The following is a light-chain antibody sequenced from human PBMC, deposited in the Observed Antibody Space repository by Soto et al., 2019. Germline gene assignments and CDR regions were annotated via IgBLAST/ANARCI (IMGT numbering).Light chain of an antibody. CDR1: SSNIGAGYD. CDR3: QSYDSSLSGSEV. CDR2: GNS. Sequence: QLVLTQPPSVSGAPGQRVTISCTGSSSNIGAGYDVHWYQQLPGTAPKLLIYGNSNRPSGVPYRFSGSKSGTSASLAITGLQAEDEADYYCQSYDSSLSGSEVFGTGTKLTVL. J-gene: IGLJ1*01. V-gene: IGLV1-40*01.